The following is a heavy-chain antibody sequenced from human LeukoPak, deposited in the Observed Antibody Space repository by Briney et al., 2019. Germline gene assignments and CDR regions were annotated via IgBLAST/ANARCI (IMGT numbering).Heavy chain of an antibody. CDR1: GFTFDDYA. V-gene: IGHV3-9*01. J-gene: IGHJ3*02. Sequence: GGSLRLSCAASGFTFDDYAMHWARQAPGKGLEWVSGISWNSGSIGYADSVKGRFTISRDNAKNSLYLQMNSLRAEDTALYYCAKVARYYYDSSSGVAFDIWGQGTMVTVSS. D-gene: IGHD3-22*01. CDR2: ISWNSGSI. CDR3: AKVARYYYDSSSGVAFDI.